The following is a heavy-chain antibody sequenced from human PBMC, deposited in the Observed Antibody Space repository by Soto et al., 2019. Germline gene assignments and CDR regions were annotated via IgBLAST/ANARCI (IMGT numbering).Heavy chain of an antibody. Sequence: EVQLVESGGGLVQPGGSLRLSCAASGYTFSSYAMHWVRQAPGKGLEYVSAISSNGGSTYYANSVKGRFTISRDNSKNTLYLQMGSLRAEDMAVYYCAREGESGPILDWLSGRRNDAFDIWGLGTMVTVSS. D-gene: IGHD3-3*01. V-gene: IGHV3-64*01. CDR1: GYTFSSYA. CDR3: AREGESGPILDWLSGRRNDAFDI. J-gene: IGHJ3*02. CDR2: ISSNGGST.